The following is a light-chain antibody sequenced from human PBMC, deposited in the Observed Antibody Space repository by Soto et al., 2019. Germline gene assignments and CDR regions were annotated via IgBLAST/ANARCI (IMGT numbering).Light chain of an antibody. Sequence: EIGMTQSPATLYLSPGERATLSCGASQNVSSYLAWYQQKPGQAPRLLIYDASNRAIGIPARFSGSGSGTDFTLTISSLQPEDFAVYFCQQRSNWPRLTLGGGTKVDSK. J-gene: IGKJ4*01. CDR1: QNVSSY. CDR3: QQRSNWPRLT. V-gene: IGKV3-11*01. CDR2: DAS.